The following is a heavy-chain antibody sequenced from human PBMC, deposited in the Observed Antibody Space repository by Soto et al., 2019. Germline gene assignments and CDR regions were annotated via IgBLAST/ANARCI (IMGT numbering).Heavy chain of an antibody. V-gene: IGHV4-59*08. D-gene: IGHD2-21*01. Sequence: PSETLSLTCTVSGGSISSYYWSWIRQPPGKGLEWIGYIYYSGSTNYNPSLKSRVTISVDTSKNQFSLKLSSVTAADTAVYYCARATDAGGNFCAYWGQGTLVTVSS. CDR3: ARATDAGGNFCAY. CDR1: GGSISSYY. J-gene: IGHJ4*02. CDR2: IYYSGST.